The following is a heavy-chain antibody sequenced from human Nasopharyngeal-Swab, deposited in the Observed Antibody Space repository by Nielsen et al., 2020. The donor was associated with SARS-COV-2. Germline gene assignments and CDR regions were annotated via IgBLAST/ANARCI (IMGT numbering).Heavy chain of an antibody. J-gene: IGHJ4*02. CDR3: ARDPRPYSSSWYYFDY. CDR2: ISYDGSNK. Sequence: GGSLRLSCAASGFTFSSYAMHWVRNAPGKGLEWVAVISYDGSNKYYADSVKGRFTISRDNSKNTLYLQMNSLRAEDTAVYYCARDPRPYSSSWYYFDYWGQGTLVTVSS. CDR1: GFTFSSYA. D-gene: IGHD6-13*01. V-gene: IGHV3-30*04.